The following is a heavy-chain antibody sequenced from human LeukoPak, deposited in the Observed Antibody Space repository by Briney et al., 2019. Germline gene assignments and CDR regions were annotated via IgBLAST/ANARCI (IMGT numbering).Heavy chain of an antibody. Sequence: SETLSLTCTVSGYSISSGYYWGWIRQPPGKGLEWIGSIYHSGSTYYNPSLKSRVTISVDTSKNQFSLKLSSVTAADTAMYYCARPLNGVAGTGDYWGQGTLVTVSS. D-gene: IGHD6-19*01. CDR2: IYHSGST. CDR3: ARPLNGVAGTGDY. V-gene: IGHV4-38-2*02. CDR1: GYSISSGYY. J-gene: IGHJ4*02.